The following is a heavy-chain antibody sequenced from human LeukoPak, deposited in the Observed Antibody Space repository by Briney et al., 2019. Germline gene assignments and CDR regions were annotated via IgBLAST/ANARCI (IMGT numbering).Heavy chain of an antibody. Sequence: GGSLRLSCAASGFTFSDYYMSWIRQAPGKGLEWVPYISSSGSTIYYADSVKGRFTISRDNAKNSLYLQMNSLRAEDTAVYYCASSGYDSQTYYYDSSGLFLFDYWGQGTLVTVSS. V-gene: IGHV3-11*01. D-gene: IGHD3-22*01. J-gene: IGHJ4*02. CDR2: ISSSGSTI. CDR3: ASSGYDSQTYYYDSSGLFLFDY. CDR1: GFTFSDYY.